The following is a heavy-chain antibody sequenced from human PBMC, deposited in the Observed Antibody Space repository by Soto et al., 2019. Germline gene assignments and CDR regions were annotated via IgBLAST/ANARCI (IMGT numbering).Heavy chain of an antibody. Sequence: AGGSLRLSCAASGFTFSSYAMHWVRQAPGKGLEWVAVISYDGSNKYYADSVKGRFTISRDNSKNTLYLQMNSLRAEDTAVYYCARGTPNVIVATSDDAFDIWGQGTMVTVSS. J-gene: IGHJ3*02. D-gene: IGHD5-12*01. CDR1: GFTFSSYA. CDR2: ISYDGSNK. CDR3: ARGTPNVIVATSDDAFDI. V-gene: IGHV3-30-3*01.